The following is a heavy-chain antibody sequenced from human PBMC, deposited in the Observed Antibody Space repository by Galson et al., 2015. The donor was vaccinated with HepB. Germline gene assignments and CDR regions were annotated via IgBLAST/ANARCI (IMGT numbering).Heavy chain of an antibody. CDR1: GYTFTSYA. CDR2: INAGNGNT. J-gene: IGHJ6*02. Sequence: SVKVSCKASGYTFTSYAMHWVRQAPGQRLEWMGWINAGNGNTKYSQKFQGRVTITRDTSASTAYMELSSLRSEDTAVYYCARDGGAVAGEAGYYYGMDVWGQGTTVTVSS. D-gene: IGHD6-19*01. V-gene: IGHV1-3*01. CDR3: ARDGGAVAGEAGYYYGMDV.